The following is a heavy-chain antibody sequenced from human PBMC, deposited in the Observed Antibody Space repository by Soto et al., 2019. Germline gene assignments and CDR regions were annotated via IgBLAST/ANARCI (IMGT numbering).Heavy chain of an antibody. V-gene: IGHV4-59*01. CDR1: GGSISSSY. CDR2: IYYTGST. Sequence: SETLSLTCTVSGGSISSSYWSWIRQAPGKELEWIGYIYYTGSTYYSPSLKSRVIISLDASRTQFSLKLNSVTTADTAVYYCARDFWFEELSGGYYQYAMDVWGQGTTVTVSS. CDR3: ARDFWFEELSGGYYQYAMDV. D-gene: IGHD3-10*01. J-gene: IGHJ6*02.